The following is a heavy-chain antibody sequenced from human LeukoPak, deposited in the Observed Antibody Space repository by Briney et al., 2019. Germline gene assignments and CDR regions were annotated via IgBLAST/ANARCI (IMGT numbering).Heavy chain of an antibody. D-gene: IGHD2-2*01. CDR1: AFTFGDYA. V-gene: IGHV3-23*01. J-gene: IGHJ4*02. CDR3: AKDRGYCSSTSCFFDY. CDR2: ISGSGGST. Sequence: GGSLRLSCTASAFTFGDYAMSWVRQAPGKGLEWVSAISGSGGSTYYADSVKGRFTISRDNSKNTLYLQMNSLRAEDTAVYYCAKDRGYCSSTSCFFDYWGQGTLVTVSS.